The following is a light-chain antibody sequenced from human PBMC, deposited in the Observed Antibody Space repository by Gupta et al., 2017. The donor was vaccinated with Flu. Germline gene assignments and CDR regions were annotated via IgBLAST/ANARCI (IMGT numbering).Light chain of an antibody. CDR2: ENN. Sequence: QSVLTQPPSVSAAPGQKVTISCSGSDSNVGNNYVSWYQQLPGTAPKLLIYENNNRPSGIPGRFSGSKSGSSVTLGITGLQAGDEAVYYCGTWDHSLSSWVFGGGTKLTVV. V-gene: IGLV1-51*02. J-gene: IGLJ3*02. CDR3: GTWDHSLSSWV. CDR1: DSNVGNNY.